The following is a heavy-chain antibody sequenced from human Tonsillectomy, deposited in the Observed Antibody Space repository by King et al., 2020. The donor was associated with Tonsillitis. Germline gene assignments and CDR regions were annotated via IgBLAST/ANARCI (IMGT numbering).Heavy chain of an antibody. J-gene: IGHJ5*02. V-gene: IGHV4-59*01. CDR2: IYYSGST. D-gene: IGHD6-19*01. Sequence: QLQESGPGLVKPSETLSLTCTVSGGSISGYYWSWIRQPPGKGLEWIGYIYYSGSTHYNPSLKSRVTISVDTSKNQFSRKLTSVTAADTAVYCCARAQWLGPNWFDPCGQGTLVTVSS. CDR1: GGSISGYY. CDR3: ARAQWLGPNWFDP.